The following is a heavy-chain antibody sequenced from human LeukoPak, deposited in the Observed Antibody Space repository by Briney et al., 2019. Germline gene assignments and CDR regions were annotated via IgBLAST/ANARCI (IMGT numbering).Heavy chain of an antibody. V-gene: IGHV3-23*01. D-gene: IGHD2-8*02. CDR3: ATYRQVLLPFES. J-gene: IGHJ4*02. Sequence: GGSLRLSCAASGFTFSSYAMSWVRQAPGKGLEWVSTVSGSGDITYYADSVKGRFTISRDNSKSTLSLQMNSLRAEDTAIYYCATYRQVLLPFESWGQGTLVTVSS. CDR1: GFTFSSYA. CDR2: VSGSGDIT.